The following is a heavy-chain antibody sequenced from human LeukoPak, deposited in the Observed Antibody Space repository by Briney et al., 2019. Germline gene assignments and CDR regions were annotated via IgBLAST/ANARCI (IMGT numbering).Heavy chain of an antibody. CDR2: IVPILGIA. CDR3: ARDPLFDY. CDR1: GGTFSSYA. Sequence: ASVKVSCKASGGTFSSYAISWVRQAPGQGLEWMGRIVPILGIANYAQKFQGRVTITADKSTSTAYMELSSLRSEDTAVYYCARDPLFDYWGQGTLVTVSS. J-gene: IGHJ4*02. V-gene: IGHV1-69*04.